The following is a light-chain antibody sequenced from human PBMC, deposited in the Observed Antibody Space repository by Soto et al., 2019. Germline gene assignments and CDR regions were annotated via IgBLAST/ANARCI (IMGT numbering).Light chain of an antibody. Sequence: DIVMTQSPDSLAVSLGERATINCKSSQNLFYNKNNRDYLAWYQHKPGQSPKLLIYWASTRESGVPDRFTGGGSGTDFTLTISSLQAEDVAVYYCQQYYYLPLSFGGGTKVDIK. CDR3: QQYYYLPLS. CDR1: QNLFYNKNNRDY. CDR2: WAS. J-gene: IGKJ4*01. V-gene: IGKV4-1*01.